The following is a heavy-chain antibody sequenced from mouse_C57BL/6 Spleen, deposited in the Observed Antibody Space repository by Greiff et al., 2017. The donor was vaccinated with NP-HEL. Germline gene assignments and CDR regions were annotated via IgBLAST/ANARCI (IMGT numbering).Heavy chain of an antibody. V-gene: IGHV1-26*01. J-gene: IGHJ2*01. Sequence: EVQLQQSGPELVKPGASVKISCKASGYTFTDYYMNWVKQSHGKSLEWIGDINPNNGGTSYNQKFKGKATLTVDKSSSTAYMELRSLTSEDSAVYYCARPHYYGSSYEYYFDYWGQGTTLTVSS. CDR1: GYTFTDYY. CDR2: INPNNGGT. D-gene: IGHD1-1*01. CDR3: ARPHYYGSSYEYYFDY.